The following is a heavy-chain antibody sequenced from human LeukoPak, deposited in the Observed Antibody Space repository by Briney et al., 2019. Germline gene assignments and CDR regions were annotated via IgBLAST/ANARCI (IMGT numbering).Heavy chain of an antibody. V-gene: IGHV4-34*01. CDR3: AGPYCSGGSCYSVYYYYGMDV. J-gene: IGHJ6*04. CDR2: INHSGST. CDR1: GGSFSGYY. Sequence: SETLSLTCAVYGGSFSGYYWSWIRQPPGKGPEWIGEINHSGSTNYNPSLKSRVTISVDTSKNQFSLKLSSVTAADTAVYYCAGPYCSGGSCYSVYYYYGMDVWGKGTTVTVSS. D-gene: IGHD2-15*01.